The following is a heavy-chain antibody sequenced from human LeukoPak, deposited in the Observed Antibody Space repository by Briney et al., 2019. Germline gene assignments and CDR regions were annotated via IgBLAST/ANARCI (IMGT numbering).Heavy chain of an antibody. D-gene: IGHD4-17*01. J-gene: IGHJ5*02. CDR2: ISAYNGNT. V-gene: IGHV1-18*01. CDR3: ARDMGVLIDYVVELDP. CDR1: GYTFTSYG. Sequence: ASVKVSFKASGYTFTSYGISWVRQAPRQGLEWMGWISAYNGNTNYAQNLQGRVTMTTETSTSKAYMEQRRLRSDDTAAYYYARDMGVLIDYVVELDPWGQGTLVTVSS.